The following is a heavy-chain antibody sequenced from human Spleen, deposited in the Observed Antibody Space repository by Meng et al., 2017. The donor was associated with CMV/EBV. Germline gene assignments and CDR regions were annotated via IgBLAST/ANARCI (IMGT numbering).Heavy chain of an antibody. V-gene: IGHV3-23*01. CDR1: GFTFSSYS. CDR2: TSGSGVST. D-gene: IGHD4-11*01. Sequence: GESLKISCAASGFTFSSYSMNWVRQAPGKGLEWVSGTSGSGVSTYYADSVKGRFTISRDNSNNTLYLQMNSLRAEDTAVYYCAKGGGNYPTNGMDVWGQGTTVTVSS. CDR3: AKGGGNYPTNGMDV. J-gene: IGHJ6*02.